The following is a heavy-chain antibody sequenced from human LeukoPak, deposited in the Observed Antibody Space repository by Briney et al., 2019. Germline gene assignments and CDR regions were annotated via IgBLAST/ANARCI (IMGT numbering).Heavy chain of an antibody. CDR1: GFTFSSYA. J-gene: IGHJ4*02. Sequence: GGSLRLSCAASGFTFSSYAMSWVRQAPGKGLEWVSAISGSGGSTYYADSVKGRFTISRDNSKNTLYLQMNSLRAEDTAVCYCAKVSQFFWSGSNFDYWGQGTLVTVSS. V-gene: IGHV3-23*01. D-gene: IGHD3-3*01. CDR2: ISGSGGST. CDR3: AKVSQFFWSGSNFDY.